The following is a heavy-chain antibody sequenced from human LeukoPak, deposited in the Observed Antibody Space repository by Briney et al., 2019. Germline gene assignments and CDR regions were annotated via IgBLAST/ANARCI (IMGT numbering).Heavy chain of an antibody. J-gene: IGHJ4*02. CDR3: ARESSAGYDDSSRYYFY. CDR1: GYTFTGYY. CDR2: INPNSGGT. D-gene: IGHD3-22*01. Sequence: ASVKVSCKASGYTFTGYYMHWVRQAPGQGLEGMGWINPNSGGTNYAQKLEGRVTMTRDRSKSTAYMEVNRLRSDDTAVYYCARESSAGYDDSSRYYFYWGQGTLVTVSS. V-gene: IGHV1-2*02.